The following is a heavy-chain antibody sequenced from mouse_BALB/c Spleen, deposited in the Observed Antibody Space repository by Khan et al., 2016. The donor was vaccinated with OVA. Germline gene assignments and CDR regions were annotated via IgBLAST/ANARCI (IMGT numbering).Heavy chain of an antibody. D-gene: IGHD1-2*01. CDR3: ARGNYYGYDFDY. Sequence: QLEESGPGLVKPSQSLSLTCPVTGYSITSGYAWNWIRQFPGNKLEWMGYISYSGGTSYHPSLKSRISIPRDTSKNQLFLQLNSVTTEDTATYDCARGNYYGYDFDYWGQGTMLTVSA. CDR1: GYSITSGYA. J-gene: IGHJ2*01. V-gene: IGHV3-2*02. CDR2: ISYSGGT.